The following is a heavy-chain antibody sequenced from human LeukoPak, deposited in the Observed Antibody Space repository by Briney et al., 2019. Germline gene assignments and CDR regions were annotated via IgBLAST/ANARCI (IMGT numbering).Heavy chain of an antibody. J-gene: IGHJ5*02. Sequence: SETLSLTCTVSGGSISSYYWSWIRQPPGKGLEWIGYIYYSGSTNYNPSLKSRVTMSVDTSKNQFSLKLSSVTAADTAVYYCARHGFYYGSGSWFDPWGQGTLVTVSS. CDR1: GGSISSYY. D-gene: IGHD3-10*01. V-gene: IGHV4-59*01. CDR2: IYYSGST. CDR3: ARHGFYYGSGSWFDP.